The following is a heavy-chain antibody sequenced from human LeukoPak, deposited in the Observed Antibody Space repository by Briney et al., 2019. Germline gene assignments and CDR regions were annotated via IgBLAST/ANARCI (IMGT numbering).Heavy chain of an antibody. V-gene: IGHV1-69*05. Sequence: ASVKVSCKASGGTFSSYAISWVRQAPGQGLEWMGGIIPIFGTANYAQKFQGRVTITTDESTSTAYMELSSLRSEDTAVYYCARDLGGTGYCSSTSCYDLDYWGQGTLVTVSS. CDR2: IIPIFGTA. D-gene: IGHD2-2*01. CDR3: ARDLGGTGYCSSTSCYDLDY. J-gene: IGHJ4*02. CDR1: GGTFSSYA.